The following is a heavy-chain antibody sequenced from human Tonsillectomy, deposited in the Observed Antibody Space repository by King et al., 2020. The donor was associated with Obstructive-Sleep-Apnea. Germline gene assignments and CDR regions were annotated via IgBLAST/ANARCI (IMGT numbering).Heavy chain of an antibody. CDR3: ARVGVSGSISVEFHFDH. V-gene: IGHV4-31*03. J-gene: IGHJ4*02. D-gene: IGHD6-19*01. CDR2: IYYSGGT. Sequence: PLQESGPGLVKPSQTLSLTCTVSGASLSNGGYYWSWIRQHPGKGLEWIGHIYYSGGTYYNPSVESRITMSIDTSKNQFSLKLKSVTAADTAVYYCARVGVSGSISVEFHFDHWGQGTLVTVSS. CDR1: GASLSNGGYY.